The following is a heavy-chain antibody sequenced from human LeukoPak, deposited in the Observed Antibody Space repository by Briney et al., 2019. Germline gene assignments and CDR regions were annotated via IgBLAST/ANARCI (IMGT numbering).Heavy chain of an antibody. CDR3: ARGRYCSADICSGGDAFDI. CDR2: IYTRGST. V-gene: IGHV4-4*07. Sequence: SETLSLTCTVSGGSINNYYWSWIRQPAGKGLEWIGRIYTRGSTNYNPSLKSRVIMSVDTSKNQFSLKLSSVTAADTAVYYCARGRYCSADICSGGDAFDIWGQGTMVSVSS. CDR1: GGSINNYY. D-gene: IGHD2-15*01. J-gene: IGHJ3*02.